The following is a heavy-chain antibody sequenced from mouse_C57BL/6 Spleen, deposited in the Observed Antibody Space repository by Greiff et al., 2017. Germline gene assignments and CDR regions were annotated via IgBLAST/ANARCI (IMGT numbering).Heavy chain of an antibody. J-gene: IGHJ2*01. CDR1: GYTFTSYW. CDR2: IDPNSGGT. V-gene: IGHV1-72*01. CDR3: AREDYDDGGFDY. Sequence: QVQLQQPGAELVKPGASVKLSCKASGYTFTSYWMHWVKQRPGRGLEWLGRIDPNSGGTKYNEKFKSKATLTVDKPASTAYMQLSSLTSEDSAVYYCAREDYDDGGFDYWGQGTTLTVSS. D-gene: IGHD2-4*01.